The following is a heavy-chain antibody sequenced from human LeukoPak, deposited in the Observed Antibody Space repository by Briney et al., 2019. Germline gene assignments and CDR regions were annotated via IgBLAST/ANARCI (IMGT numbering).Heavy chain of an antibody. D-gene: IGHD5-12*01. CDR3: ARDYSGYPGGATGY. Sequence: PSETLSLTCTVSGGSISSSYWSWIRQPPGKGLQWIGYISYSGSTNYNPSLKSRVTISVHMSKNQFSLSLSSVTAADTAVYYCARDYSGYPGGATGYWGQGTLVTVSS. CDR2: ISYSGST. V-gene: IGHV4-59*01. CDR1: GGSISSSY. J-gene: IGHJ4*02.